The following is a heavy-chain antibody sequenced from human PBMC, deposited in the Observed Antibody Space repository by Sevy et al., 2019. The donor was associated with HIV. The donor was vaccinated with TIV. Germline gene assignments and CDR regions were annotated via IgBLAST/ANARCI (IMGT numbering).Heavy chain of an antibody. Sequence: GGSLRLSCAASRFTFSNYWMSWVRQAPGKGLEWVANIKQDGSEKYYVDSVKGRFTISRDNAKNSLYQQMNSLRAEDTAVYYCARERGISFIVGATTGAFDIWGQGTMVTVSS. CDR2: IKQDGSEK. CDR1: RFTFSNYW. D-gene: IGHD1-26*01. J-gene: IGHJ3*02. V-gene: IGHV3-7*01. CDR3: ARERGISFIVGATTGAFDI.